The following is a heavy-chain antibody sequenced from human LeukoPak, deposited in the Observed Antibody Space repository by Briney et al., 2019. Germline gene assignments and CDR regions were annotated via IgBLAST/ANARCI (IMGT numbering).Heavy chain of an antibody. J-gene: IGHJ6*03. Sequence: ASVKVSCKASGYTFINYYIHWVRQAPGQGLEWMGIINPSGGSTTYPQKFQGRVTMTRDMSTSTVYMDLSSLRSEDTAVYYCARDTTLSRVITTTTTYHYFYYIDVWGKGTTVTISS. D-gene: IGHD3-22*01. CDR1: GYTFINYY. CDR3: ARDTTLSRVITTTTTYHYFYYIDV. CDR2: INPSGGST. V-gene: IGHV1-46*01.